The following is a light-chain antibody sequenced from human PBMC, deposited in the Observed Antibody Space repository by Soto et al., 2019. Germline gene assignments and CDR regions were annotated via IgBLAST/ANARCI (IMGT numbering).Light chain of an antibody. Sequence: EIVMTQSPVTLSVSPGERATLSCRASQSVNSNLAWYQQKPGQAPRLLIYAASTGATGIPARFSGSGSGSDFTLTISRLEPEDFAVYYCQLYSGSPMYTFGQGTKVDIK. CDR2: AAS. CDR1: QSVNSN. CDR3: QLYSGSPMYT. J-gene: IGKJ2*01. V-gene: IGKV3-15*01.